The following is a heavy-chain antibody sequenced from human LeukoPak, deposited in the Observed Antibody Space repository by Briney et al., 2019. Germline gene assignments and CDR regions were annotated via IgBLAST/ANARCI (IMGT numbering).Heavy chain of an antibody. Sequence: RPSETLSLTCTVSGGSISSSSYYWGWIRQPPGKGLEWIGSIYYSGSTYYNPSLKSRVTISVDTSKNQFSLKLSSVTAADTAVYYCARGRGWELETYFDYWGQGTLVTVSS. CDR2: IYYSGST. CDR1: GGSISSSSYY. V-gene: IGHV4-39*07. J-gene: IGHJ4*02. D-gene: IGHD1-26*01. CDR3: ARGRGWELETYFDY.